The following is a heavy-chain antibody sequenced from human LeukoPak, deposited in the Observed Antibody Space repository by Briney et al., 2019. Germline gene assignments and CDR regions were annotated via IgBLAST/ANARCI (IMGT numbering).Heavy chain of an antibody. Sequence: PGGSLRLSCAASGFTFSSYWMHWVRQAPGKGLVWVSRINSDGSSTSYADSVKGRFTVSRDTSKNSLYLQMSSLTAADTAVYYCAKDRSIGTYYTFDHWGQGTLVTVSS. J-gene: IGHJ4*02. V-gene: IGHV3-74*01. CDR1: GFTFSSYW. CDR2: INSDGSST. CDR3: AKDRSIGTYYTFDH. D-gene: IGHD1-26*01.